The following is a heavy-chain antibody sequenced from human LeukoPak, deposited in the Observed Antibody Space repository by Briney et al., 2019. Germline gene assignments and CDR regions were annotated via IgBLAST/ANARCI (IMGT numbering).Heavy chain of an antibody. CDR3: ARGPENDFTFDY. Sequence: SVKVSCKASGGTFSSYAISWVRQAPGQGLEWMGRIIPIFGIANYAQKFQGRVTITADKSTSTAYMELSSLRSEDTAVYYCARGPENDFTFDYWGQGTLATVSS. D-gene: IGHD2-21*02. CDR1: GGTFSSYA. CDR2: IIPIFGIA. V-gene: IGHV1-69*04. J-gene: IGHJ4*02.